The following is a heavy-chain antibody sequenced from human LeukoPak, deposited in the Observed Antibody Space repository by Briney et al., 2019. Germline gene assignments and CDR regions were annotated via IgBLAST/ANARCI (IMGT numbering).Heavy chain of an antibody. CDR1: GFIFSSYW. CDR3: ARDRIQWLPLDY. V-gene: IGHV3-48*04. Sequence: GGSLRLSCAASGFIFSSYWMHWVPQAPGKGLEWVSYISTGGGNIYYADSVKGRFTISRDNAKNSLYLQMNSLRAEDTAVYYCARDRIQWLPLDYWGQGTLVTVSS. D-gene: IGHD3-22*01. J-gene: IGHJ4*02. CDR2: ISTGGGNI.